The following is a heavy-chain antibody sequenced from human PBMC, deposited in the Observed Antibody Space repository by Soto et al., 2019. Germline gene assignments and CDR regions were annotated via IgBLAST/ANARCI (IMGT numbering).Heavy chain of an antibody. CDR1: GSIFRGYG. CDR2: IRFDGSNI. V-gene: IGHV3-33*01. D-gene: IGHD2-15*01. J-gene: IGHJ4*02. CDR3: ARDGVGATAFWGYLDY. Sequence: QVLLVESGGGVVQPGRSLRLSCAASGSIFRGYGMHWVRQAPGKGLEWVAVIRFDGSNINYADFVMGRFTISRDNSKNTLYLEMNSLRVEDTAVYYCARDGVGATAFWGYLDYWGQGTLVTVSS.